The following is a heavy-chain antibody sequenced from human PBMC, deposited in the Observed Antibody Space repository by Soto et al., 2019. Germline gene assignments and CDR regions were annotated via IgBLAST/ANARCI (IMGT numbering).Heavy chain of an antibody. Sequence: GGSLRLSCAVSESSYHTIHWFRQPPGKAWEWVSGVNWNNGDSAYAHSVKGRFTISRDGSKNTLFLQMNSLKTEDTAVYYCARSGTDSSTWSDDAFDIWGRGTMVTVSS. V-gene: IGHV3-9*01. CDR2: VNWNNGDS. D-gene: IGHD6-13*01. CDR1: ESSYHT. J-gene: IGHJ3*02. CDR3: ARSGTDSSTWSDDAFDI.